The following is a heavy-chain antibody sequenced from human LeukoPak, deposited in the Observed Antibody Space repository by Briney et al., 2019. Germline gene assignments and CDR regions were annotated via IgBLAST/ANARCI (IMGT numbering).Heavy chain of an antibody. J-gene: IGHJ6*03. CDR1: GFTFSSYS. Sequence: GGSLRLSCAASGFTFSSYSMNWVRQAPGKGLEWVSYISSSSSTIYYADSVKGRFTISRDNAKNSLYLQMNSLRAEDTAVYYCARDGEHDYGDYYYYYYYMDVWGKGTTVTVSS. CDR3: ARDGEHDYGDYYYYYYYMDV. CDR2: ISSSSSTI. D-gene: IGHD4-17*01. V-gene: IGHV3-48*01.